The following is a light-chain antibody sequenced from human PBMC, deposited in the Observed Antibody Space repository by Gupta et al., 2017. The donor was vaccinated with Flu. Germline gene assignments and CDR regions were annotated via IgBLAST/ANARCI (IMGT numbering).Light chain of an antibody. J-gene: IGKJ2*01. CDR1: QTINTH. Sequence: IQMTQSPSSLSASVGDRVTITCRASQTINTHLNWYQQKPGKAPKLLIYLASTLQSGVPSRFSGSGSGTDFTLTISSLQPEDFAAYYCQQTDYAPDTFGQGTKVQIK. V-gene: IGKV1-39*01. CDR3: QQTDYAPDT. CDR2: LAS.